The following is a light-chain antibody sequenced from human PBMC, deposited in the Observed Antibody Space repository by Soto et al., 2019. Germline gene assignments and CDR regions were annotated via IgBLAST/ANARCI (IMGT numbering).Light chain of an antibody. CDR2: GNS. V-gene: IGLV1-40*01. Sequence: QSVLTQPPSVSGAPGQRVTISCTGSSSNIGAGYDVHWYQQLPGTAPKLLIYGNSNRPSGVPDRFSGSKSGTSASLAITGLQAEDVADYYCQSYDSSLSGWVFGGGTKLTGL. CDR1: SSNIGAGYD. J-gene: IGLJ3*02. CDR3: QSYDSSLSGWV.